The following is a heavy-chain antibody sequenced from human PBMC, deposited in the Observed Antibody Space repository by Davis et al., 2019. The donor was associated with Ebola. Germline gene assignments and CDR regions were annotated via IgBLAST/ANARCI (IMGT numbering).Heavy chain of an antibody. V-gene: IGHV5-51*01. CDR1: GYRFTNYW. Sequence: GESLKISCKASGYRFTNYWIVWVRQMPGQGLEWMGIIYPGDSDIRYRPSFQGQVTISADKSIDTAYLQWTSLKASDTAMYFCARPDCSGSSCILDVWGRGTTVTVSS. CDR2: IYPGDSDI. D-gene: IGHD2-15*01. J-gene: IGHJ6*02. CDR3: ARPDCSGSSCILDV.